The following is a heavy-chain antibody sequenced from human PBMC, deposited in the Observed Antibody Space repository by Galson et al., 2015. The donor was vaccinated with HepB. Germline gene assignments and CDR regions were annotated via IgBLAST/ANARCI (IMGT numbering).Heavy chain of an antibody. CDR3: AREMVFQLLGNFDC. J-gene: IGHJ4*02. V-gene: IGHV3-21*01. Sequence: SLRLSCAASGFTFSNYNMNWVRQAPGKGLEWISSISGFSSYIYYTDSVQGRFTVSRDNAKNSLYLQMNSLRAEDTAVYFCAREMVFQLLGNFDCWGQGTLVTVSS. CDR2: ISGFSSYI. CDR1: GFTFSNYN. D-gene: IGHD2-2*01.